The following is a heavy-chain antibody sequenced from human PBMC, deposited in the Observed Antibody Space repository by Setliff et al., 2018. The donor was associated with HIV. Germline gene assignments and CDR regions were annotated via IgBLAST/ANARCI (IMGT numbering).Heavy chain of an antibody. D-gene: IGHD5-12*01. J-gene: IGHJ3*02. CDR1: GYTFTNYY. V-gene: IGHV1-2*02. CDR3: AKGRGDGYNWDAFDI. Sequence: ASVKVSCKASGYTFTNYYMHWVRQAPGQGLEWMGWINPNSGGTNYAQKFQGRVTMTRDTSISTAYMELSSLKSDDTAVYYCAKGRGDGYNWDAFDIWGQGTMVTVSS. CDR2: INPNSGGT.